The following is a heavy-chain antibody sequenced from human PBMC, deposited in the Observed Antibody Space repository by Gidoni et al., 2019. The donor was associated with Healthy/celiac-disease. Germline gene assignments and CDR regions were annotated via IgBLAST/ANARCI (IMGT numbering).Heavy chain of an antibody. V-gene: IGHV1-18*01. CDR2: ISAYNGNT. D-gene: IGHD1-7*01. CDR1: GYTFTSYG. CDR3: ARDRGQLGGITGTTVFSYYYGMDV. J-gene: IGHJ6*02. Sequence: QVQLVQSGAEVKKPGASVKVSCKASGYTFTSYGISWVRQAPGQGLEWMGWISAYNGNTNYAQKLQGRVTMTTDTSTSTAYMELRSLRSDDTAVYYCARDRGQLGGITGTTVFSYYYGMDVWGQGTTVTVSS.